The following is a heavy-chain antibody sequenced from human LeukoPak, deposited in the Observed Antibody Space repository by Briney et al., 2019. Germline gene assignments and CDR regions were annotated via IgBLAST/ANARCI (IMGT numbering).Heavy chain of an antibody. CDR3: ARGQGSSDAFDI. Sequence: SETLSLTCTVSGGSISSYYWSWIRQPPGKGLEWIGYIYYSGSTYYNPSLKSRVTISVDTSKNQFSLKLSSVTAADTAVYYCARGQGSSDAFDIWGQGTMVTVSS. CDR2: IYYSGST. D-gene: IGHD6-6*01. J-gene: IGHJ3*02. CDR1: GGSISSYY. V-gene: IGHV4-30-4*08.